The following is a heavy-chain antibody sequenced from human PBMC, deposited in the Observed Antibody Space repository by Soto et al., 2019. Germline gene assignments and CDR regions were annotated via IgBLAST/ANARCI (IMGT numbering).Heavy chain of an antibody. CDR2: IKTKSDGATI. CDR1: GFTFDDAW. V-gene: IGHV3-15*01. CDR3: RFWEWSVPYYYSTLDV. J-gene: IGHJ6*02. D-gene: IGHD3-3*01. Sequence: GGSLRLSCVVSGFTFDDAWMSWVRQAPGKGLEWVGRIKTKSDGATIDYAAPAKGRFTISRDDSRNTLYPHMNSLKTDDTAVYYCRFWEWSVPYYYSTLDVWGQGTTVTVSS.